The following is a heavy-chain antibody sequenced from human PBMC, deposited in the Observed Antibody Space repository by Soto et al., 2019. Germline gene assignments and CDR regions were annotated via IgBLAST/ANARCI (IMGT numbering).Heavy chain of an antibody. Sequence: SETLSLTCTVSGGSISSGGYYWSWIRQHPGKGLEWIGYIYYSGSTYYNPSLKSRVTISVDTSKNQFSLKLSSVTAADTAVYYCARAPSTAARQNYYYYYGMDVWGQGTTVTVSS. D-gene: IGHD6-6*01. J-gene: IGHJ6*02. CDR1: GGSISSGGYY. V-gene: IGHV4-31*03. CDR3: ARAPSTAARQNYYYYYGMDV. CDR2: IYYSGST.